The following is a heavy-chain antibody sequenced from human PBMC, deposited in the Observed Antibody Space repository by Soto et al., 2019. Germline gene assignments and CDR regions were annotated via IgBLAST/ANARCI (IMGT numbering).Heavy chain of an antibody. Sequence: RGSLRLSCSASVFTFSSYGMHWVRQAPGKGLEWVALISYDGSNKYYADSVKGRFTISRDNSKNTLYLQMNSLRAEDTAVYYCAKDVVVGATPGLGDYYYYYGMDVWGQGTTVTVSS. J-gene: IGHJ6*02. CDR1: VFTFSSYG. V-gene: IGHV3-30*18. D-gene: IGHD1-26*01. CDR3: AKDVVVGATPGLGDYYYYYGMDV. CDR2: ISYDGSNK.